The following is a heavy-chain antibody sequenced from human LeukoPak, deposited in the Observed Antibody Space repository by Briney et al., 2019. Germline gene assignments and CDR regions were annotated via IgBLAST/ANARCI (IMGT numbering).Heavy chain of an antibody. CDR3: ARQDEKITMVRGVIIEGYFDY. Sequence: SETLSLTCTVSGGSISSYYWSWIRQPPGKGLEWIGYIYYSGSTNYNPSLESRVTISVDTSKNQFSLKLSSVTAADTAVYDCARQDEKITMVRGVIIEGYFDYWGQGTRVTVSS. CDR1: GGSISSYY. V-gene: IGHV4-59*08. J-gene: IGHJ4*02. CDR2: IYYSGST. D-gene: IGHD3-10*01.